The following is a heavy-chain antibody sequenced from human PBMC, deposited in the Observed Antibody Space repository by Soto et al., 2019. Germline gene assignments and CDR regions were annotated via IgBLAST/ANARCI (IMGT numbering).Heavy chain of an antibody. CDR2: IKSKTDGGTT. V-gene: IGHV3-15*01. D-gene: IGHD3-9*01. Sequence: EVQLVESGGGLVKPGGSLRLSCAASRFTFSNAWMSWVRQAPGKGLEWVGRIKSKTDGGTTDYAAPVKGRFTISRDDSKNTLYLQMNSLKTEDTAVYYCTTDYDILTGPIDYWGQGTLVTVSS. CDR3: TTDYDILTGPIDY. CDR1: RFTFSNAW. J-gene: IGHJ4*02.